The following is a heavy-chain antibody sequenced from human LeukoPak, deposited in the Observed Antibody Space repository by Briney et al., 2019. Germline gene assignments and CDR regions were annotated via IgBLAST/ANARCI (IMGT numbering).Heavy chain of an antibody. J-gene: IGHJ6*03. CDR1: GYTFTSYG. CDR3: ARTKGHFYYYYYYMDV. CDR2: ISAYNGNT. V-gene: IGHV1-18*01. Sequence: ASVKVSCKASGYTFTSYGISWVRQAPVQGLEWMGWISAYNGNTNYAQKLQGRVTMTTDTSTSTAYMELRSLRSDDTAVYYCARTKGHFYYYYYYMDVWGKGTTVTVSS.